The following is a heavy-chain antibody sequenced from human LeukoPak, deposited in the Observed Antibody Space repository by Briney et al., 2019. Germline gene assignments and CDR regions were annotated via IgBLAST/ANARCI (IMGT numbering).Heavy chain of an antibody. CDR1: GFTFSSYS. CDR2: IRYDGSNK. J-gene: IGHJ4*02. CDR3: AKDWSPASGRGGYFDY. V-gene: IGHV3-30*02. Sequence: TGGSLRLSCAASGFTFSSYSMNWVRQAPGKGLEWVAFIRYDGSNKYYADSVKGRFTISRDNSKNTLYLQMNRLRAEDTAVYYCAKDWSPASGRGGYFDYWGQGTLVTVSS. D-gene: IGHD6-13*01.